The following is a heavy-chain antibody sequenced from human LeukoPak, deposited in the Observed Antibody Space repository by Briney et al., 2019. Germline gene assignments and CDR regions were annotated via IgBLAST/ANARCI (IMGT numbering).Heavy chain of an antibody. CDR1: GFTFSSYA. CDR2: ISGSGGST. J-gene: IGHJ6*02. D-gene: IGHD4-17*01. Sequence: PGASLRLSCAASGFTFSSYAMSWVRQAPGKGLEWVSAISGSGGSTYYADSVKGRFTISRDNSKNTLYLQMNSLRAEDTAVYYCAKVPTGDDYGDLTYYYGMDVWGQGTTVTVSS. V-gene: IGHV3-23*01. CDR3: AKVPTGDDYGDLTYYYGMDV.